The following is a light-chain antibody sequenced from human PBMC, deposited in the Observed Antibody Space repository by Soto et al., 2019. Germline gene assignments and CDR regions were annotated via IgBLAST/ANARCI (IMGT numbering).Light chain of an antibody. J-gene: IGKJ1*01. Sequence: DIQMTQSPSTLSASVGDRVTITCRASQSISSWLAWYQQKPGKAPKLLIYDASSLESGVPSRFSGSGSGTEFTLTISSLQPDDFATYYCQQYNSYSEEFGQVTTADIK. V-gene: IGKV1-5*01. CDR1: QSISSW. CDR3: QQYNSYSEE. CDR2: DAS.